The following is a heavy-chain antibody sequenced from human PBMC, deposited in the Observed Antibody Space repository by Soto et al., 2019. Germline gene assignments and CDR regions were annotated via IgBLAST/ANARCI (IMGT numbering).Heavy chain of an antibody. D-gene: IGHD3-9*01. J-gene: IGHJ3*02. CDR2: MNPISNSR. CDR1: GLTFTSDD. V-gene: IGHV1-8*01. CDR3: ARYRTIAPMAFDI. Sequence: QAQLVQSGAEVKRPGASVKVSCKASGLTFTSDDIEWVRQTTGQGLEWMGWMNPISNSRGYTQNFQGRVTMTWNSPTSTGYRELSSLRSEDTAIYYCARYRTIAPMAFDIWGQGTLVTVSS.